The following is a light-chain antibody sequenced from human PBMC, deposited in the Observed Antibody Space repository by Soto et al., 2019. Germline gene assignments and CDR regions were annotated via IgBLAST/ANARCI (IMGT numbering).Light chain of an antibody. V-gene: IGLV2-18*02. CDR2: EVS. CDR3: STYTSSSTWV. J-gene: IGLJ3*02. Sequence: QSALTQPPSVSGSPGQSVTISCTGTSSDVGRYNRVSWYQQPPGTAPKLMIYEVSNRPSGVPDRFSAPKSGNTASLTISGLQAEDEGAYNRSTYTSSSTWVFGGGIKLTVL. CDR1: SSDVGRYNR.